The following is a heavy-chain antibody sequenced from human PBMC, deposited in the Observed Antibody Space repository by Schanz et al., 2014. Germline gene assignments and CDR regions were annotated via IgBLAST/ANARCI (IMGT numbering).Heavy chain of an antibody. Sequence: EVQLVESGGGLVQPGGSLRLSCTASGFTFSSYSMNWVRQAPGKGLEWVSVIGVDGTTTYYADSVKGRFTISRDNSKNTLYLQMNSLRPEDTAVYYCANNWNLDYWGQGTLVTVSS. V-gene: IGHV3-23*04. CDR1: GFTFSSYS. D-gene: IGHD1-20*01. J-gene: IGHJ4*02. CDR2: IGVDGTTT. CDR3: ANNWNLDY.